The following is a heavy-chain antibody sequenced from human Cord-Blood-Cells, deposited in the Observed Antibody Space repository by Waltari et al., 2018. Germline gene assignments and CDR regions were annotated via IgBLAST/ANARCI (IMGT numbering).Heavy chain of an antibody. CDR3: ARGLRFLEWLLRANWFDP. CDR2: INHSGST. D-gene: IGHD3-3*01. J-gene: IGHJ5*02. Sequence: QVQLQQWGAGLLKPSETLSLTCAVYGGSFSGYYWSWIRQPPGKGLEWVGGINHSGSTNYNPSLKGRVTISVETSKNQFSLKLSSVTAADPAVYYCARGLRFLEWLLRANWFDPWGQGTLVTVSS. V-gene: IGHV4-34*01. CDR1: GGSFSGYY.